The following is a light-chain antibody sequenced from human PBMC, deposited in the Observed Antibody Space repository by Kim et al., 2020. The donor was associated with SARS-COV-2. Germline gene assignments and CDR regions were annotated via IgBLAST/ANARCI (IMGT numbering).Light chain of an antibody. CDR2: SNF. J-gene: IGLJ2*01. Sequence: PRVPISSPGSTSNIGVGFDVHWYQQLPGSAPRLLIYSNFNRPSGVPERFSGSKSGTSATLAISGLQAEDEADYYCQSYDSSLTALFGGGTQLTVL. CDR3: QSYDSSLTAL. CDR1: TSNIGVGFD. V-gene: IGLV1-40*01.